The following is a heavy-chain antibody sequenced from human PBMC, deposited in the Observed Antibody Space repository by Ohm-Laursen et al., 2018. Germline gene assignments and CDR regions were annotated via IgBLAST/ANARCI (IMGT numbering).Heavy chain of an antibody. V-gene: IGHV3-23*01. Sequence: SLRLSCAASGFTFTNYAMSWVRQAPGKGLEWVSGISGSGGTTYYADSVKGRFTISRDNSKNTLYLQMNSLRAEDTAVYYCAKGTDYSNFANWGQGTLVTVSS. CDR1: GFTFTNYA. CDR2: ISGSGGTT. CDR3: AKGTDYSNFAN. J-gene: IGHJ4*02. D-gene: IGHD4-11*01.